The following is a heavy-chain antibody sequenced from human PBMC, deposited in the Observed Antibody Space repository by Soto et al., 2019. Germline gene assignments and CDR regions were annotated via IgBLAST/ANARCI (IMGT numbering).Heavy chain of an antibody. D-gene: IGHD5-12*01. CDR3: AKGVWLRDDDPLRMDV. V-gene: IGHV3-30*18. J-gene: IGHJ6*02. Sequence: QVQLVESGGGVVQPGRSLRLSCAASGFTFSSYGMHWVRQAPGKGLEWVAVISYDGSNKYYADSVKGRFTISRDNSKNTLYLQMNSLRAEDTAVYYCAKGVWLRDDDPLRMDVWGQGTTVTVSS. CDR1: GFTFSSYG. CDR2: ISYDGSNK.